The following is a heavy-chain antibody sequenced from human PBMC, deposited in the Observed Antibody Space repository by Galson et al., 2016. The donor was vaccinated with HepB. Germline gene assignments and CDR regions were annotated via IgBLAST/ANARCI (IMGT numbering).Heavy chain of an antibody. CDR1: GFTFSSSW. CDR2: INQYGNEK. CDR3: ASHVYY. Sequence: SLRLSCAASGFTFSSSWMGWVRQSPEKGLEWVANINQYGNEKYYLGSVVGRFTISRDNAKNSLYLQMDSLRAEDTAVYYCASHVYYWGQGTLVTVSS. V-gene: IGHV3-7*03. J-gene: IGHJ4*02.